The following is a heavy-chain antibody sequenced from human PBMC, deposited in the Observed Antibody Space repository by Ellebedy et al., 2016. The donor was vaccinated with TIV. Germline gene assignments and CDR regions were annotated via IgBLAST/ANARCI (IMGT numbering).Heavy chain of an antibody. CDR1: GFSFDIYS. CDR3: ARAKGWVTDK. J-gene: IGHJ4*02. V-gene: IGHV3-21*01. CDR2: ISSSSTYI. D-gene: IGHD5-18*01. Sequence: GESLKISCEASGFSFDIYSMHWVRQAPGTGLEWVASISSSSTYIYFADSVKGRFTISRDNAKNSLYLQMNSLRAEDTAVYYCARAKGWVTDKWGQGTLVTVSS.